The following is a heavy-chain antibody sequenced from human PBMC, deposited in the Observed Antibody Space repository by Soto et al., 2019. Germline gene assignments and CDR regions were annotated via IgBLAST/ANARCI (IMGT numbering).Heavy chain of an antibody. D-gene: IGHD2-15*01. CDR2: IIPIFGTA. CDR3: ARGGAYCSGGSCYDY. Sequence: SVKVSCKASGGTFSSYAISWVRQAPGQGLEWMGGIIPIFGTANYAQKFQGRVTITADESTSTAYMGLSSLRSEDTAVYYCARGGAYCSGGSCYDYWGQGTLVTVSS. J-gene: IGHJ4*02. CDR1: GGTFSSYA. V-gene: IGHV1-69*13.